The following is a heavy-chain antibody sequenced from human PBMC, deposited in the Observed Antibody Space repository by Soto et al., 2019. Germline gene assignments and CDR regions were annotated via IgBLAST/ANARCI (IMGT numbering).Heavy chain of an antibody. D-gene: IGHD5-12*01. J-gene: IGHJ4*02. V-gene: IGHV4-30-4*01. Sequence: QVQLQESGPGLVKPSQTLSLTCTVSGGSISSGDYYWSWIRQPPGKGLEWIGYIYYSGSTYYNPSLKSRVTISVDTSKNQFSLKLSSVAAADTAVYYCASLIVATITVGPEYYFDYWGQGTLVTVSS. CDR2: IYYSGST. CDR3: ASLIVATITVGPEYYFDY. CDR1: GGSISSGDYY.